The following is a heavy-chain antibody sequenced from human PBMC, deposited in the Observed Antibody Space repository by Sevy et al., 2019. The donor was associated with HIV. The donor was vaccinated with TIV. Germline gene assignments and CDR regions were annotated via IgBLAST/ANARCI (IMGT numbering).Heavy chain of an antibody. CDR3: ARHCPVAGGNY. Sequence: SETLSLTCTVSGGSISSSSYYWGWIRQPPGKGLEWIGSIYYSGSTYYNPSLKSRVTISVDTSKNQFSLKLSSVTAAETAVYYCARHCPVAGGNYWGQGTLVTVSS. CDR2: IYYSGST. V-gene: IGHV4-39*01. J-gene: IGHJ4*02. D-gene: IGHD6-19*01. CDR1: GGSISSSSYY.